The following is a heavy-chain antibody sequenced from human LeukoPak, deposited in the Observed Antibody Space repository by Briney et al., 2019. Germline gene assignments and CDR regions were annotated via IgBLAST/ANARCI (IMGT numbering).Heavy chain of an antibody. CDR2: ITSGSNYM. Sequence: GGSLRLSCAASGFTFSSYGMHWVRQAPGKGLEWVSSITSGSNYMYYADSVKGRFTISRDNAKNSLFLQLNSLRAEDTAVYYCARDFLEWLPYSWGQGTLVTVSS. J-gene: IGHJ4*02. CDR3: ARDFLEWLPYS. V-gene: IGHV3-21*01. D-gene: IGHD3-3*01. CDR1: GFTFSSYG.